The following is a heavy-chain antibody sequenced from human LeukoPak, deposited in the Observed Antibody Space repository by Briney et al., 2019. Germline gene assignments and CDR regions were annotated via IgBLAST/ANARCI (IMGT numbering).Heavy chain of an antibody. D-gene: IGHD6-13*01. V-gene: IGHV4-38-2*02. J-gene: IGHJ6*03. CDR3: ARGPSSSWAYYYYMDV. Sequence: SETLSLTCTVSGYSITSGYYWGWIRQPPGKGLEWIGSIYYSGSTYYSPSLKSRVTISVDTSENQFSLKLSSVTAADTAVYYCARGPSSSWAYYYYMDVWGKGTTVTVSS. CDR2: IYYSGST. CDR1: GYSITSGYY.